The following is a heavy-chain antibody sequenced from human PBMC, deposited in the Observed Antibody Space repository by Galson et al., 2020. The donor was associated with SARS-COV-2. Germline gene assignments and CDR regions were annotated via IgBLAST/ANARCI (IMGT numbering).Heavy chain of an antibody. CDR3: AREKLGAYYDILTGYPSYYYYYGMDV. J-gene: IGHJ6*02. Sequence: SETLSLTCTVSGGSISSYYWRWLRQPAGQGLEWLGRIYTSGSTHYNPSLKSRVTMSVDTSKNQFSLKLSSVTAADTAVYYCAREKLGAYYDILTGYPSYYYYYGMDVWGQGTTVTVSS. CDR2: IYTSGST. CDR1: GGSISSYY. V-gene: IGHV4-4*07. D-gene: IGHD3-9*01.